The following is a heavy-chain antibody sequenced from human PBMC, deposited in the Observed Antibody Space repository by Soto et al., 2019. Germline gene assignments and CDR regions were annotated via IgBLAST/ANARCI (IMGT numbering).Heavy chain of an antibody. CDR2: ISNSGST. D-gene: IGHD6-13*01. J-gene: IGHJ4*02. CDR1: GGSISTYY. Sequence: QVQLQESGPGLVKPSETLSLTCTVSGGSISTYYWTWIRQPPGKGLEWIGYISNSGSTTYNPSLKSRATIEVDTSKNQFSLKLNSVTTADTAVYYCAGRAAAAGQFDFWGQGTLVTVSS. V-gene: IGHV4-4*09. CDR3: AGRAAAAGQFDF.